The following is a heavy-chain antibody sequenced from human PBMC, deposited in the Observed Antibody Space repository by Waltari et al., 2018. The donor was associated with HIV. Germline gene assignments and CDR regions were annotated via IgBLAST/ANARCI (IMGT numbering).Heavy chain of an antibody. CDR3: ARDRVLTGIYDAFDI. V-gene: IGHV6-1*01. Sequence: QVQLQQSGTGLVKPSQTLSLTCAISGDRDARNSAARNWIRQSPSRGLEWLGRTYYRSKWYNDYAVSVKSRIPINPDTSKNQFSLQLNSVTPEDTAVYYCARDRVLTGIYDAFDIWGQGTMVTVSS. CDR2: TYYRSKWYN. D-gene: IGHD7-27*01. J-gene: IGHJ3*02. CDR1: GDRDARNSAA.